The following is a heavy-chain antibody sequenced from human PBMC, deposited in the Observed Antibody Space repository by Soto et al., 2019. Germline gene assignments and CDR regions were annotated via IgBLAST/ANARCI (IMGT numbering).Heavy chain of an antibody. Sequence: SETLSLTCTVSGGSINSGDYYWTWVRQPPGKGLEWIGNIFHSGSTYYTPSLQSRVTISLDTSKNHFSLKLSSVTPADTAVYYCARDRYYGSGTYYNFYSGMDVWGQGTTVTVS. CDR3: ARDRYYGSGTYYNFYSGMDV. CDR2: IFHSGST. D-gene: IGHD3-10*01. V-gene: IGHV4-30-4*01. CDR1: GGSINSGDYY. J-gene: IGHJ6*02.